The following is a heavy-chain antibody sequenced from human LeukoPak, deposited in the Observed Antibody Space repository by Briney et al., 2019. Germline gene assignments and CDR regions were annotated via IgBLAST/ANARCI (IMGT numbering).Heavy chain of an antibody. CDR3: AKRGVVIRVILVGFHKEAYYFDS. Sequence: QAGGSLRLSCAVSGITLSNYGMSWVRQAPGKGPEWVAGISGSGGGTYYADSVKGRFTISRDNPKNTLYLQMNSLRAEDTAVYFCAKRGVVIRVILVGFHKEAYYFDSWGQGALVTVSS. J-gene: IGHJ4*02. V-gene: IGHV3-23*01. D-gene: IGHD3-22*01. CDR1: GITLSNYG. CDR2: ISGSGGGT.